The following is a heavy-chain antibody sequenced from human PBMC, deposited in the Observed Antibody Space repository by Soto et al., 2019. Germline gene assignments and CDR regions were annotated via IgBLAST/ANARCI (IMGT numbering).Heavy chain of an antibody. CDR2: ISGSGGST. CDR3: AEFETTVTTGYYYYYGMDV. Sequence: GGSLRLSCAASGFTFSSYAMSWVRQAPGKGLEWVSAISGSGGSTYYADSVKGRFTISRDNSKNTLYMQMNSLRAEDKAVYYCAEFETTVTTGYYYYYGMDVWGQGTTVTVSS. D-gene: IGHD4-17*01. V-gene: IGHV3-23*01. CDR1: GFTFSSYA. J-gene: IGHJ6*02.